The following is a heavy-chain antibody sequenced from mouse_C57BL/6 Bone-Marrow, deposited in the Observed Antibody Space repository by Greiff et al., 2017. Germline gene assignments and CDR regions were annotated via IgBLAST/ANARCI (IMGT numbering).Heavy chain of an antibody. CDR3: AREIYGNYAYWYFDV. V-gene: IGHV1-50*01. D-gene: IGHD2-1*01. J-gene: IGHJ1*03. CDR1: GYTFTSYW. Sequence: QVQLQQSGAELVKPGASVKLSCKASGYTFTSYWMQWVKQRPGQGLEWIGEIDPSDSYTNYNQKFKGKATLTVDTSSSTAYMQLSSLTSEDSAVYYCAREIYGNYAYWYFDVWGTGTTVTVSS. CDR2: IDPSDSYT.